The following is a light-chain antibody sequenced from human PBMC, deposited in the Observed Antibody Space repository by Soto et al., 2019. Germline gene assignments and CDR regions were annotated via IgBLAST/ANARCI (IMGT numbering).Light chain of an antibody. CDR3: QQYNNWPPIT. CDR1: QSVSSK. V-gene: IGKV3D-15*01. Sequence: TVMTQSPATLSVSPGERATLSFRASQSVSSKLAWYQQKPGQAPRLLIYGASTRATGIPARFSGSGSGTEFTLSISSLQSEDSAVYYCQQYNNWPPITFGQGTRLEIK. CDR2: GAS. J-gene: IGKJ5*01.